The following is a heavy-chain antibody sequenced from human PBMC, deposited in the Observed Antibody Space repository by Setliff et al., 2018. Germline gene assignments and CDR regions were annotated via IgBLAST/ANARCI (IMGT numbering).Heavy chain of an antibody. CDR1: GLTLTSCC. CDR3: ARDAAPTYYYGSGSYPSYYYYGMDV. CDR2: IKEDGSEK. D-gene: IGHD3-10*01. V-gene: IGHV3-7*01. J-gene: IGHJ6*02. Sequence: PGGSLRLSCAASGLTLTSCCMNWVRQAPGKGLEWVANIKEDGSEKYFVHSVKGRSTISRDNAKKSLSLQMNSLRAEDTAVYYCARDAAPTYYYGSGSYPSYYYYGMDVWGQGTTVTVSS.